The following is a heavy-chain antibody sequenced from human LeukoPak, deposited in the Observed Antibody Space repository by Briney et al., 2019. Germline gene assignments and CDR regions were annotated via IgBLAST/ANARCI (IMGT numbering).Heavy chain of an antibody. CDR1: GFTFSNYA. D-gene: IGHD6-19*01. Sequence: GGSLRLSCAASGFTFSNYAMNWVRHVPGKGLEWVSGISGRGGSTYYADSVKGRFTISRDNSKNTLYLQMNSLRADDTAIYYCAKDRGSGWSFDYWGQGTLVTVSS. J-gene: IGHJ4*02. CDR2: ISGRGGST. V-gene: IGHV3-23*01. CDR3: AKDRGSGWSFDY.